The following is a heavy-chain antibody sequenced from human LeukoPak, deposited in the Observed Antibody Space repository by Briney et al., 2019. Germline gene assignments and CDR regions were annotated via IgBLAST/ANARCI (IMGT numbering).Heavy chain of an antibody. CDR2: ERPTGGDK. CDR1: GFTFNIYG. J-gene: IGHJ4*02. V-gene: IGHV3-30*02. CDR3: AKGGPHYGSGSYYAFDY. D-gene: IGHD3-10*01. Sequence: GGSLRLSCGTSGFTFNIYGIHWVRQAPGKGLEWVAFERPTGGDKYYADSVKGRFTISRDNSKNTLYLQMNSLRAEDTAVYYCAKGGPHYGSGSYYAFDYWGQGTLVTVSS.